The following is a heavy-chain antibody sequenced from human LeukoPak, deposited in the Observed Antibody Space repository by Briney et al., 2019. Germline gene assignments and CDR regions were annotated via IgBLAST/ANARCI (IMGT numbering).Heavy chain of an antibody. CDR1: GGSFSGYY. V-gene: IGHV4-34*01. D-gene: IGHD2-21*02. J-gene: IGHJ5*02. CDR3: ARDWVVTAYAPFDP. Sequence: PSQTLSLTCAVYGGSFSGYYWTWIRQTPGKGLEWIGGINHGGSTNYNPSLRSRVTISVDTSKNQFSLRLRSVSAADTAVYYCARDWVVTAYAPFDPWGQGTLVIVSS. CDR2: INHGGST.